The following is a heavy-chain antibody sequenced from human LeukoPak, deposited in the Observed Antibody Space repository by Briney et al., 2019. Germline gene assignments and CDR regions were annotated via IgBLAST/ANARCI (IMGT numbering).Heavy chain of an antibody. CDR2: ITWNSGYI. J-gene: IGHJ4*02. D-gene: IGHD5-24*01. V-gene: IGHV3-9*01. Sequence: GGSLRLSCAASGFTFHDYAMHWVRQAPGRGLEWVSGITWNSGYIVYADSVKGRFTVSRDNAQNSLYLQMNSLRSEDTAVYYCARDGDGYNSPSFDYWGQGTLVTVSS. CDR3: ARDGDGYNSPSFDY. CDR1: GFTFHDYA.